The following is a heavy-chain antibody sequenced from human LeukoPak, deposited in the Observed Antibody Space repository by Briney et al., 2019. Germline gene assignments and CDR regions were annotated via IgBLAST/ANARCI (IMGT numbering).Heavy chain of an antibody. J-gene: IGHJ5*02. CDR1: GFTFSSYA. CDR2: ISSSGSTI. D-gene: IGHD6-6*01. CDR3: AREKSGYSSSSSWSVWFDP. V-gene: IGHV3-48*03. Sequence: GGSLRLSCSASGFTFSSYAMHWVRQAPGKGLEWVSYISSSGSTIYYADSVKGRFTISRDNAKNSLYLQMNSLRAEDTAVYYCAREKSGYSSSSSWSVWFDPWGQGTLVTVSS.